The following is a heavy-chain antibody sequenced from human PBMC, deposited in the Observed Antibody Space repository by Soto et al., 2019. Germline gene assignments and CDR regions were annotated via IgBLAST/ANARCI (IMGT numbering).Heavy chain of an antibody. J-gene: IGHJ4*02. Sequence: SVKVSCKTSGGTFSTFDISWVRQAPGQGLEWMGGIIPFFGTAEYSQKFEDRITITADESTNTVYMDLRSLTSEDTAIYYCARTAPMDAGDKYYYDFWGQGALVTVSS. D-gene: IGHD3-16*01. CDR3: ARTAPMDAGDKYYYDF. V-gene: IGHV1-69*13. CDR2: IIPFFGTA. CDR1: GGTFSTFD.